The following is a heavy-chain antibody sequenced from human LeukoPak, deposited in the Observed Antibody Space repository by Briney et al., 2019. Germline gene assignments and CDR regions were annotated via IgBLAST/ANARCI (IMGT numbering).Heavy chain of an antibody. D-gene: IGHD6-6*01. CDR3: ARDANRNGIAAPTSYYYGMDV. V-gene: IGHV1-18*01. CDR1: GYTFTGYG. Sequence: ASVKVSCKASGYTFTGYGISWVRQAPGQGLEWMGWISAYNGNTNYAQKLQGRVTMTTDTSTSTAYMELRSLRSDDTAVYYCARDANRNGIAAPTSYYYGMDVWGQGTTVTVSS. J-gene: IGHJ6*02. CDR2: ISAYNGNT.